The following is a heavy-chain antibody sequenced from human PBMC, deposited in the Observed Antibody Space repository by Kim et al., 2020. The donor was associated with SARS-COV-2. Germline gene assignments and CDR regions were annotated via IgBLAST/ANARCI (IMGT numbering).Heavy chain of an antibody. CDR2: INSSGNTYAA. CDR3: AIVHGKTLDVGYAFD. J-gene: IGHJ3*02. V-gene: IGHV3-73*01. Sequence: GGSLRLSCAASGFTFSGYDMSWVRQASGKGLEWVSRINSSGNTYAAAYAASGFGSFTNNSENTMYIQYLHLNSLETEDTYLSNCAIVHGKTLDVGYAFD. CDR1: GFTFSGYD. D-gene: IGHD2-2*01.